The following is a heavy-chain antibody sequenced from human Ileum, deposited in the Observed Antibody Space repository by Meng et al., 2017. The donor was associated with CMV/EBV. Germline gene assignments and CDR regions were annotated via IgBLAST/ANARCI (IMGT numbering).Heavy chain of an antibody. D-gene: IGHD1-26*01. V-gene: IGHV3-74*01. Sequence: GESLKISCAAFGFPFNKRWLHWVRQVPGKGLVWVSGINSDGSRTFYADSVKGRFTISRDNAKNTVYLQMNSLRAEDTAVYYCEDFEVGWGLGTLVTVSS. CDR1: GFPFNKRW. CDR3: EDFEVG. J-gene: IGHJ4*02. CDR2: INSDGSRT.